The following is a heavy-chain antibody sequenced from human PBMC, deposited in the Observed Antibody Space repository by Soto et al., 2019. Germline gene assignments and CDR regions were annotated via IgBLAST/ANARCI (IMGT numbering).Heavy chain of an antibody. J-gene: IGHJ6*02. CDR3: ARDRRDYYGMDV. V-gene: IGHV3-33*01. Sequence: GGSLRLSCAASGFTFSSYGMHWVRQAPGKGLEWVAVIWYDGSNKYYADSVKGRFTISRDNSKNTLYLQINSLRAEETAVYYWARDRRDYYGMDVWGQGPTVTVSS. CDR2: IWYDGSNK. CDR1: GFTFSSYG. D-gene: IGHD2-21*01.